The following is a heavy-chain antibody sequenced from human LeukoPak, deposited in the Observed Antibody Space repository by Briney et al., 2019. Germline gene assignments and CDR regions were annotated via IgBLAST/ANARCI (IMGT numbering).Heavy chain of an antibody. V-gene: IGHV3-20*04. D-gene: IGHD3-10*01. CDR3: ARDMHYYGSGSYKVSDY. Sequence: GGSLRLSXAASGFTFSSYWMHWVRQAPGKGLEWVSGINWNGGSTGYADSVKGRFTISRDNAKNSLYLQMNSLRAEDTALYYCARDMHYYGSGSYKVSDYWGQGTLVTVSS. CDR1: GFTFSSYW. J-gene: IGHJ4*02. CDR2: INWNGGST.